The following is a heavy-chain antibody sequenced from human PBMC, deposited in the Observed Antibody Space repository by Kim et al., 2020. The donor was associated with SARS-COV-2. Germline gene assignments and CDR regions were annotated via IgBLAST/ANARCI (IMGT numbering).Heavy chain of an antibody. CDR3: ARAMAIFGVVIRSYYGMDV. CDR1: GGTFSSYA. V-gene: IGHV1-69*13. D-gene: IGHD3-3*01. CDR2: IIPIFGTA. Sequence: SVKVSCKASGGTFSSYAISWVRQAPGQGLEWMGGIIPIFGTANYAQKFQGRVTITADESTSTAYMELSSLRSEDTAVYYCARAMAIFGVVIRSYYGMDVWGQGTTVTVSS. J-gene: IGHJ6*02.